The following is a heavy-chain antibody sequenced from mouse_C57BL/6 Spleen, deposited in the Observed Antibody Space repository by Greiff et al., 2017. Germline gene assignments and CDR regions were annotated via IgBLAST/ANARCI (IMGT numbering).Heavy chain of an antibody. J-gene: IGHJ3*01. D-gene: IGHD1-1*01. V-gene: IGHV3-6*01. CDR1: GYSITSGYY. CDR3: ARGYYGSPFAY. CDR2: ISYDGSN. Sequence: EVQVVESGPGLVKPSQSLSLTCSVTGYSITSGYYWNWIRQFPGNKLEWMGYISYDGSNNYNPSLKNRISITRDTSKNQFFLKLNSVTTEDTATYYCARGYYGSPFAYWGQGTLVTVSA.